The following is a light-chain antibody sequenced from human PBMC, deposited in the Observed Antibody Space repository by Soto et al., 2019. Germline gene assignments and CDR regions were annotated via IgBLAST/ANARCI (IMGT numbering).Light chain of an antibody. CDR2: GAS. CDR1: QSVIRNY. J-gene: IGKJ2*01. Sequence: EIVLTQSPGTLSLSPGEGAILSCRSSQSVIRNYLAWYQKKPGQAPRLLIYGASSRATGIPDRFSGSGSGTGFTLTISRLEPEDFAVYYCQKYDTSPYDFGQGTKLEI. V-gene: IGKV3-20*01. CDR3: QKYDTSPYD.